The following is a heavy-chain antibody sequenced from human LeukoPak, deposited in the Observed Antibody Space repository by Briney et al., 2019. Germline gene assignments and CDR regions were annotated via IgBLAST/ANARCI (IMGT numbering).Heavy chain of an antibody. CDR3: ARGSRCCEAFDI. V-gene: IGHV4-34*01. CDR2: INHSGST. Sequence: SETLSLTCAVYGGSFSGYYWSWIRQPPGKGLEWIGEINHSGSTNYNPSLKSRVTISVDTSKNQFSLKLSSVTAADTAVYYCARGSRCCEAFDIWGQGTMVTVSS. D-gene: IGHD4-17*01. J-gene: IGHJ3*02. CDR1: GGSFSGYY.